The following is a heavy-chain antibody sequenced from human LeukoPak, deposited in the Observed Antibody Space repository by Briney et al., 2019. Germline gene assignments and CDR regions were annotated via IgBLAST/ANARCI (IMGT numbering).Heavy chain of an antibody. CDR1: GFTFSSYS. CDR3: AKDLDYGGSGG. Sequence: GGSLRLSCAASGFTFSSYSMNWVRQAPGKGLEWVSSISSSSSYMYYADSVKGRFTISRDNSKNTLYLQMNSLRAEDTAVYYCAKDLDYGGSGGWGQGTLVTVSS. CDR2: ISSSSSYM. V-gene: IGHV3-21*01. J-gene: IGHJ4*02. D-gene: IGHD4-23*01.